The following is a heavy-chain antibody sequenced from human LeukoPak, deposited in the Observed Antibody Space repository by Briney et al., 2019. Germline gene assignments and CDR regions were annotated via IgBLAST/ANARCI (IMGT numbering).Heavy chain of an antibody. CDR1: GGSFSGCY. J-gene: IGHJ4*02. CDR3: AGMNYRGDY. V-gene: IGHV4-34*01. D-gene: IGHD1-7*01. Sequence: SETLSLTCAVYGGSFSGCYWSWIRQPPGEGLEWVGEINHSGSTNYNPSLKSRVTISVDTSKNQFSLKLSSVTAADTAVYYCAGMNYRGDYWGQGTLVTVSS. CDR2: INHSGST.